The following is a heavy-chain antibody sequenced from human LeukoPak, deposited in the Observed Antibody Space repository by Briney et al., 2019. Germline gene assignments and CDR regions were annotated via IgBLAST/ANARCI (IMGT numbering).Heavy chain of an antibody. CDR3: VKDPMVRGVPPYYFDY. J-gene: IGHJ4*02. CDR1: GFTFDDCA. CDR2: ISSNGGST. D-gene: IGHD3-10*01. V-gene: IGHV3-64D*06. Sequence: GRSLRLSCAASGFTFDDCAMHWVRQAPGKGLEYVSAISSNGGSTYYADSVKGRFTISRDNSKNTLYLQMSSLRAEDTAVYYCVKDPMVRGVPPYYFDYWGQGTLVTVSS.